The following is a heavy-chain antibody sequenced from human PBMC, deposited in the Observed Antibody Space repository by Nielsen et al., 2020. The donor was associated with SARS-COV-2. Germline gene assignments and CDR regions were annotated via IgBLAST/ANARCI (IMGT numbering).Heavy chain of an antibody. V-gene: IGHV4-34*01. CDR2: INHSGST. D-gene: IGHD2-2*01. CDR3: ARGPPPAPDIVVVPAALYYFDY. Sequence: SETLSLTCAVYGGSFSGYYWSWIRQPPGKGLEWIGEINHSGSTNYNPSLKSRVTISVDTSKNQFSLKLSSVTAADTAVYYCARGPPPAPDIVVVPAALYYFDYWGQGTLVTVSS. CDR1: GGSFSGYY. J-gene: IGHJ4*02.